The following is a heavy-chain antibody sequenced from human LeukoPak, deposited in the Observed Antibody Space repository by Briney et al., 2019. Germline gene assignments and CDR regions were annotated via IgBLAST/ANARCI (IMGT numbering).Heavy chain of an antibody. V-gene: IGHV4-39*07. J-gene: IGHJ4*02. CDR2: IYYSGNT. D-gene: IGHD3-22*01. CDR3: ARAPHFFDTSGSRYYFDY. Sequence: PSETLSLTCSVSGGSIRSTTYYWGWIRQPPGKGLEWIGSIYYSGNTYYSPSLMSRVTISVDTSKNQFSLNLSSVTAAGTAVYFCARAPHFFDTSGSRYYFDYWGQGALVTVSS. CDR1: GGSIRSTTYY.